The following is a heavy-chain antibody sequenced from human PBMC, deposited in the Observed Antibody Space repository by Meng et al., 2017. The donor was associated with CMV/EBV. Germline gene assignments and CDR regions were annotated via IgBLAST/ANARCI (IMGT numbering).Heavy chain of an antibody. V-gene: IGHV4-39*07. CDR3: ARDLSNPLVVPAAYNWFDP. CDR2: IYYSGST. J-gene: IGHJ5*02. Sequence: LLLRWSGPDVVHPPGTLSLTCTVSGCYISSSCYYWGWFSQPPGKGLEWIGSIYYSGSTYYNPSLKSRVTISVDTSKNQFSLKLSSVTAADTAVYYCARDLSNPLVVPAAYNWFDPWGQGTLVTVSS. CDR1: GCYISSSCYY. D-gene: IGHD2-2*01.